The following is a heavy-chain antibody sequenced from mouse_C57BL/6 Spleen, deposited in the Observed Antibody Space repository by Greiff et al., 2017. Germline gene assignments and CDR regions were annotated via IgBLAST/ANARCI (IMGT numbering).Heavy chain of an antibody. CDR2: IDPSDSYT. CDR3: AREGVITTVVATRYFDV. Sequence: QVQLQQPGAELVKPGASVKLSCKASGHTFTSYWMQWVKQRPGQGLEWIGEIDPSDSYTNYNQKFKGKATLTVDTSSSTAYMQLSSLTSEDSAVYYCAREGVITTVVATRYFDVWGTGTTVTVSS. D-gene: IGHD1-1*01. J-gene: IGHJ1*03. CDR1: GHTFTSYW. V-gene: IGHV1-50*01.